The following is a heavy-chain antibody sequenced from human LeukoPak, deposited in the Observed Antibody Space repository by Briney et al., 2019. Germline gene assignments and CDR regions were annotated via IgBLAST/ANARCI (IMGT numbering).Heavy chain of an antibody. CDR2: IPHDGSNA. D-gene: IGHD3-3*01. CDR1: GFTFTRNC. CDR3: ATGSDFYYAS. J-gene: IGHJ5*02. V-gene: IGHV3-30-3*01. Sequence: GGSLRLSCVASGFTFTRNCMHWVRQAPGKGLEWVAAIPHDGSNAYYADSVKGRFTNSRDDSKNTQYLQMNSLRIEDSAVYYCATGSDFYYASWGQGTLVTVSS.